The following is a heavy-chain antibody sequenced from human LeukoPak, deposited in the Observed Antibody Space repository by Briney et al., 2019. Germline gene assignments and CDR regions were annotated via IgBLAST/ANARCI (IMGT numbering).Heavy chain of an antibody. CDR2: MSISGST. Sequence: KSSETLSLTCTVSGDSISSYYWRWVRQPAGKGLEWIGRMSISGSTNYNPSLKSRVTMSVDTSKNQFSLKVNSVTAADTAIYYCAREGTFDIWGQGTMVTVSS. CDR3: AREGTFDI. CDR1: GDSISSYY. J-gene: IGHJ3*02. V-gene: IGHV4-4*07.